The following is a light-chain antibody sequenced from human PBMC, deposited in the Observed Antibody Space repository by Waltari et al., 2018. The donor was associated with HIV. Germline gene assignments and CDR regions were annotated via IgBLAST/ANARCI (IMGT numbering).Light chain of an antibody. CDR3: QQYAGFPLT. CDR2: DAS. J-gene: IGKJ4*01. CDR1: QSFNSNF. V-gene: IGKV3-20*01. Sequence: EIVLTQSPGTLSLSLGERATLSCRASQSFNSNFLAWYQNKPGQAPRLLIYDASTRATGIPDKFSGSGSGSDFTLTISRLVPEDFAVYYCQQYAGFPLTFGGGTKVDIK.